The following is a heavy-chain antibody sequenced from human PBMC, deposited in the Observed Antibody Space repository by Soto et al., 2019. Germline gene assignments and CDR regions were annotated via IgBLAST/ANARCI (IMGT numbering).Heavy chain of an antibody. CDR3: ARGRITMVRGALAGTFDY. J-gene: IGHJ4*02. CDR2: IYYNGST. D-gene: IGHD3-10*01. CDR1: GGSISSYY. V-gene: IGHV4-59*01. Sequence: SDTLSLTCTVSGGSISSYYWSWIRQPPGKGLEWIGYIYYNGSTNYNPSIKNRVTISVDTSKHQFSQKLNSVSAADTAVYYCARGRITMVRGALAGTFDYWGQGTLVS.